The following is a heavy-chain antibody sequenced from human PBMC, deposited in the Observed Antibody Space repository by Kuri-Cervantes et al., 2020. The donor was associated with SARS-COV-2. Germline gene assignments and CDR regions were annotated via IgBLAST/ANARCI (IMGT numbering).Heavy chain of an antibody. D-gene: IGHD2-15*01. J-gene: IGHJ4*02. CDR3: AKGYCSGGSCSPDY. V-gene: IGHV4-39*07. CDR2: INHSGST. CDR1: GGSISSSSYY. Sequence: GSLRLSCTVSGGSISSSSYYWGWIRQPPGKGLEWIGEINHSGSTNYNPSLKSRVTISVDTSKNQFSLKLSSVTAADTAVYYCAKGYCSGGSCSPDYWGQGTLVTVSS.